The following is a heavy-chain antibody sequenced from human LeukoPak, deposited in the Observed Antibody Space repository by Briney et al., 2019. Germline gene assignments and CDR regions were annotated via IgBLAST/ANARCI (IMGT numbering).Heavy chain of an antibody. J-gene: IGHJ4*02. Sequence: GGSLRLSCAASGFTFSSYAMSWVRQAPGKGLEWVSAISGSGGSTYYGDSVKGRFTISRDNSKNTLYLQMNSLRAEDTAVYYCAKDRIAVAGIRFRFDYWGQGTLVTVSS. V-gene: IGHV3-23*01. CDR1: GFTFSSYA. CDR3: AKDRIAVAGIRFRFDY. D-gene: IGHD6-19*01. CDR2: ISGSGGST.